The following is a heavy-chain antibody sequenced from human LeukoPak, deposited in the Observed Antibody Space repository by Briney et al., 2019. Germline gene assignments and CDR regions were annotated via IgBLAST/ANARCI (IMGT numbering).Heavy chain of an antibody. CDR1: GGSISNYY. D-gene: IGHD2-8*01. Sequence: PSETLSLTCTISGGSISNYYWSWIRQPLGKGLEWIGYIYYSGNTNYNPSLKRRLTVSLDTSKYQFSLKLKSVTAADTAVYYCAREDCSNGVCPIDSWGQGTLVTVSS. J-gene: IGHJ4*02. CDR3: AREDCSNGVCPIDS. CDR2: IYYSGNT. V-gene: IGHV4-59*08.